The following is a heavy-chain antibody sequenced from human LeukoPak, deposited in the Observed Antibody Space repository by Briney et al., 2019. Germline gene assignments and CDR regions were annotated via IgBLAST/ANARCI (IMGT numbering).Heavy chain of an antibody. CDR3: AKGHYYDSSGSSDY. CDR1: GFTFSSHP. CDR2: ISGSGGST. V-gene: IGHV3-23*01. J-gene: IGHJ4*02. D-gene: IGHD3-22*01. Sequence: GGSLRLSCAASGFTFSSHPMSWVRQAPGKGLEWVSAISGSGGSTYYADSVKGRFTISRDNSKNTLYLQMNSLRAEDTAVYYCAKGHYYDSSGSSDYWGQGTLVTVSS.